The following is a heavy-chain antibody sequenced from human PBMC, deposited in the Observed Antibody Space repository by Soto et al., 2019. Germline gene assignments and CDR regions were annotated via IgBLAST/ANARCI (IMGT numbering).Heavy chain of an antibody. Sequence: KVSCKASGRTFSSYTISWVRQAPGQGLEWMGRIIPILGIANYAQKFQGRVTITADKSTSTAYMELSSLRSEDTAVYYCASSLYGDHDDFCGQGSLVIGSS. CDR2: IIPILGIA. CDR1: GRTFSSYT. V-gene: IGHV1-69*02. J-gene: IGHJ4*02. CDR3: ASSLYGDHDDF. D-gene: IGHD4-17*01.